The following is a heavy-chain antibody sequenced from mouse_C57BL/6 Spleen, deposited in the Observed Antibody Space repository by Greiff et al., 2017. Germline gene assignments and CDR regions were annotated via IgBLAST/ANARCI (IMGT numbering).Heavy chain of an antibody. CDR1: GYTFTDYE. V-gene: IGHV1-15*01. J-gene: IGHJ2*01. D-gene: IGHD1-1*01. Sequence: QVQLQQSGAELVRPGASVTLSCKASGYTFTDYEMHWVKQTPVHGLEWIGAIDPETGGTAYNQKFKGKAILTADKSSSTAYMELRSLTSEDSAVXYCTHGSDYFDYWGQGTTLTVSS. CDR3: THGSDYFDY. CDR2: IDPETGGT.